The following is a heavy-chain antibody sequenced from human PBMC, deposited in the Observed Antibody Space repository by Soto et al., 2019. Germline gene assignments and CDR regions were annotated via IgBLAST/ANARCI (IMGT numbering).Heavy chain of an antibody. CDR3: TAYCGGDCYPYYGMDV. V-gene: IGHV1-69*06. CDR2: IIPIFGTA. CDR1: GGTFSSYA. Sequence: SVKVSCKASGGTFSSYAISWVRQAPGRGLEWMGGIIPIFGTANYAQKFQGRVTITADKSTSTAYMELSSLRSEDTAVYYCTAYCGGDCYPYYGMDVWGQGTTVTV. J-gene: IGHJ6*02. D-gene: IGHD2-21*02.